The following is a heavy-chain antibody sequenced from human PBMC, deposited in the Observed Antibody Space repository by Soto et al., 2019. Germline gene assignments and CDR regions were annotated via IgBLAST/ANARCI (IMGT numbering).Heavy chain of an antibody. D-gene: IGHD3-10*01. CDR1: GGTFSSYA. Sequence: QVQLVQSGAEVKKPGSSVKVSCKASGGTFSSYAISWVRQAPGQGLEWMGGIIPIFGTANYAQKFQGRVTGHADESPSTAYMELRSVGSEDATVHYCARVRPSGSSGPAPWSFDYWGQGTLVPVSS. V-gene: IGHV1-69*12. CDR3: ARVRPSGSSGPAPWSFDY. CDR2: IIPIFGTA. J-gene: IGHJ4*02.